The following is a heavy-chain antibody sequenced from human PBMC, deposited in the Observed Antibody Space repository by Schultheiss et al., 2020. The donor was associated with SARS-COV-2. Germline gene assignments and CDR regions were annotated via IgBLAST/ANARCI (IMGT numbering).Heavy chain of an antibody. Sequence: GGSLRLSCAASGFTFSSYAMHWVRQAPGKGLEWVAVISYDGSDEYYADSVKGRFTISRDDSKKTLDLQMNSLRIEDTAVYYCARAAIAVAIDYWGQGTLVTVSS. D-gene: IGHD6-19*01. V-gene: IGHV3-30*01. J-gene: IGHJ4*02. CDR1: GFTFSSYA. CDR2: ISYDGSDE. CDR3: ARAAIAVAIDY.